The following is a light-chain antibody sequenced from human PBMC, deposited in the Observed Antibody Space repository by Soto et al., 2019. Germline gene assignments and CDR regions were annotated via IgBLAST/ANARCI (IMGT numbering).Light chain of an antibody. Sequence: NGLTQSPGTLPLSPGERVTLSCRTSQSLDSRYLAWYQQKPGQAPGLLIYGASNRSTGIPDRGRGSGSGTHFTLTISGLEAEDVAVYYCQQYGPSLPMYSFGQGTKLEIK. CDR3: QQYGPSLPMYS. V-gene: IGKV3-20*01. CDR2: GAS. CDR1: QSLDSRY. J-gene: IGKJ2*01.